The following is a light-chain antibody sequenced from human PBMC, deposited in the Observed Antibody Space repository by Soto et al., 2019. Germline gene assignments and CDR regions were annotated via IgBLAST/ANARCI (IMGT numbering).Light chain of an antibody. V-gene: IGLV1-44*01. CDR2: SNN. J-gene: IGLJ2*01. Sequence: QSVLTQTPSASGTPGQRVTIACSGSSSNIGSNPVNWYQQLPGTAPKLLIYSNNQRPSGVPDRFSGSKSGTSASLAISGLQSEDEADYYCAAWDDSLNGLVVGGGTKLTV. CDR1: SSNIGSNP. CDR3: AAWDDSLNGLV.